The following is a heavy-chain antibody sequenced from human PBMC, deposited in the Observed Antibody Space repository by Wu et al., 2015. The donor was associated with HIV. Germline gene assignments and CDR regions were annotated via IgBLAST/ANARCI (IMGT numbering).Heavy chain of an antibody. V-gene: IGHV1-18*01. J-gene: IGHJ4*02. D-gene: IGHD6-19*01. CDR1: GYTFPSNG. Sequence: QVQLVQSGAEVKKPGASVRVSCKASGYTFPSNGIAWVRQAPGQGLEWMGWVSAFTGHTNYAQKFQGRVTITADESTSTAYMELSSLRSEDTAVYYCARDGXQWLLDYWGQGTLVTVSS. CDR2: VSAFTGHT. CDR3: ARDGXQWLLDY.